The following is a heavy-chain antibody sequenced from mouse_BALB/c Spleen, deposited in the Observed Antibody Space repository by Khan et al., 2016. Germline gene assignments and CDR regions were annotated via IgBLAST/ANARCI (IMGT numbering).Heavy chain of an antibody. CDR1: GFNIKDYY. V-gene: IGHV14-4*02. CDR3: NSGYGNYYGLDY. J-gene: IGHJ4*01. D-gene: IGHD2-1*01. Sequence: VQLQQSGAELVRSGALVKLSCTFSGFNIKDYYIHWVRQRLEQGLVWIGWIDHENGDTEYAPKFQGKATMTAHTSTNTAYLHLSSLTSEDTAASYCNSGYGNYYGLDYWGQGTSVTVSS. CDR2: IDHENGDT.